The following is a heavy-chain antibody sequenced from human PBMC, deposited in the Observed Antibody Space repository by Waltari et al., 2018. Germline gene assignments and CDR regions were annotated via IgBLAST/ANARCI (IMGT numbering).Heavy chain of an antibody. J-gene: IGHJ4*02. Sequence: EVQLVESGGGLVRPGGSQRPSCGASGFTFSAHSMTWVRQAPGKGLEWVASINHDASEKYYVDSVKGRLTISRDNAKNSLYLQMNSLSDEDTAVYYCTRWVCRSNCYIDYWGQGTLVTVSS. CDR2: INHDASEK. CDR3: TRWVCRSNCYIDY. V-gene: IGHV3-7*04. D-gene: IGHD1-26*01. CDR1: GFTFSAHS.